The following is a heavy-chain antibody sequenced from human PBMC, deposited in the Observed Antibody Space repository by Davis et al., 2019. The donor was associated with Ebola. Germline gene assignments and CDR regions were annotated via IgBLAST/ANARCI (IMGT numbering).Heavy chain of an antibody. D-gene: IGHD3-16*01. CDR3: VRGWGRSGLDV. J-gene: IGHJ6*02. V-gene: IGHV6-1*01. CDR2: TYYKSKWYN. CDR1: GDSVAGGSGG. Sequence: HSQTLSLTCAISGDSVAGGSGGWNWIRQSPSRGLEWLGRTYYKSKWYNDYAVSVKSRITINPDTSKNQFSLQLNSVTPEDTAVYYCVRGWGRSGLDVWGQGTTVTVSS.